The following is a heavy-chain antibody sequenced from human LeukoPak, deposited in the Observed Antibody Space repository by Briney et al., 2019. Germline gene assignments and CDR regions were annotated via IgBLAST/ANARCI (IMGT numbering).Heavy chain of an antibody. V-gene: IGHV1-8*01. D-gene: IGHD5-18*01. CDR3: ARAPRIKDRYSYGY. CDR1: GYTFTSYD. J-gene: IGHJ4*02. CDR2: MNPNSGNT. Sequence: ASVKVSCKASGYTFTSYDINWVRQATGQGLEWMGWMNPNSGNTGYAQKFQGRVTMTRNTSIGTAYMELSSLRSEDTAVYYCARAPRIKDRYSYGYWGQGALVTVSS.